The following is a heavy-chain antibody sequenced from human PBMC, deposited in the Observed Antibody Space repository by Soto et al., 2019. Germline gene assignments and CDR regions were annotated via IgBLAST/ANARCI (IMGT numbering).Heavy chain of an antibody. Sequence: PSETLSLTCSVSGGSISSYYWSWIRQPPGKGLEWIAYIYHSGSTNYNPSLKSRVTISVDTSKDQFSLKLSSVTAADTAVYYCARWTDYEYFQHWGQGTLVTVSS. J-gene: IGHJ1*01. V-gene: IGHV4-59*01. CDR1: GGSISSYY. CDR3: ARWTDYEYFQH. CDR2: IYHSGST. D-gene: IGHD4-17*01.